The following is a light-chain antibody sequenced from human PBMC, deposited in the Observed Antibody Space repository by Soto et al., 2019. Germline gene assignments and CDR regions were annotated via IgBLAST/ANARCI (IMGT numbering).Light chain of an antibody. CDR2: EVT. CDR1: GSDIAVYDF. V-gene: IGLV2-8*01. Sequence: QSALTQPPSASGSPGQSVTISCAGSGSDIAVYDFVSWYQQHPGTAPKLIIYEVTKRPSGVPDRFSGSKSASTASLTVAGLEAEDEADYYCSSYAGSNTLVFGRGTQLTVL. J-gene: IGLJ2*01. CDR3: SSYAGSNTLV.